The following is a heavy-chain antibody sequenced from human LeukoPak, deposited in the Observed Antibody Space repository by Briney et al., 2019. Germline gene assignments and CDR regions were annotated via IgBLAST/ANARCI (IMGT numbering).Heavy chain of an antibody. J-gene: IGHJ4*02. CDR3: ARLGGYDPIDY. D-gene: IGHD5-12*01. CDR1: GFTFSSYS. V-gene: IGHV3-7*01. CDR2: IKQGGSET. Sequence: GGSLRLSCVASGFTFSSYSMSWVRQAPGKGLEWVAHIKQGGSETSYVDSVKGRFTVSRDSAKNSVYLQMNNLRAEDTAVYYCARLGGYDPIDYWDQGTLVTVSS.